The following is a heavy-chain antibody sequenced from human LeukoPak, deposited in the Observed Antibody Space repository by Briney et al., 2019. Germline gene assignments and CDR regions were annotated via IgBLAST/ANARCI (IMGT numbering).Heavy chain of an antibody. CDR3: AREVGYYDSSGTEVDAFDI. CDR2: IIPIFGTA. CDR1: GGTFSSYA. Sequence: ASVKASCKASGGTFSSYAISWVRQAPGQGLEWMGGIIPIFGTANYAQKFQGRVTITADESTSTAYMELSSLRSEDTAVYYCAREVGYYDSSGTEVDAFDIWGQGTMVTVSS. D-gene: IGHD3-22*01. J-gene: IGHJ3*02. V-gene: IGHV1-69*01.